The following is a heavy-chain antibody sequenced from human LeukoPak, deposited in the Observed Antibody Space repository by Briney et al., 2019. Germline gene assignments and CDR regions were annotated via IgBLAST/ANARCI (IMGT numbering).Heavy chain of an antibody. D-gene: IGHD3-10*01. CDR2: IKQDGSEK. CDR1: RFTFTNYA. Sequence: GGSLRLSCAASRFTFTNYAMNWVRQAPGKGLEWVANIKQDGSEKYYVDSVKGRFTISRDNSKNTLYLQMNSLRAEDTAVYYCAKRSMVRGNYGMDVWGQGTTVTVSS. V-gene: IGHV3-7*03. CDR3: AKRSMVRGNYGMDV. J-gene: IGHJ6*02.